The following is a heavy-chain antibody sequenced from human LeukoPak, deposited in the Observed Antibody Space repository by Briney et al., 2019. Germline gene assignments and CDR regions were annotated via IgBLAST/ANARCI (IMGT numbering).Heavy chain of an antibody. Sequence: SVKVSCKASGGTFSSYAISWVRQAPGQGREWMGLIIPIFAIVNYAQNFQGRVTITADESTSTAYMELSSLRSEDTAVYYCARDANGGNSWGWFDPWGQGTLVTVSS. J-gene: IGHJ5*02. D-gene: IGHD4-23*01. CDR3: ARDANGGNSWGWFDP. V-gene: IGHV1-69*01. CDR2: IIPIFAIV. CDR1: GGTFSSYA.